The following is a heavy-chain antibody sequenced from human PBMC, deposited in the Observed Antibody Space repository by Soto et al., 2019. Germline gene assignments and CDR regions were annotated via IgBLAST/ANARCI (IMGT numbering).Heavy chain of an antibody. V-gene: IGHV1-8*01. CDR2: MNPNSGKT. J-gene: IGHJ5*02. CDR3: ARSVPSRDIVDP. D-gene: IGHD5-12*01. Sequence: QVQLVQSGAEVKKPGASVKVSCKASGYTFSSYDINWVRQATGQGLEWVGGMNPNSGKTGYAQKVQGRVTMTRNTSITTAYMELSSLRSEDTAVYYCARSVPSRDIVDPWGQGTLVTVSS. CDR1: GYTFSSYD.